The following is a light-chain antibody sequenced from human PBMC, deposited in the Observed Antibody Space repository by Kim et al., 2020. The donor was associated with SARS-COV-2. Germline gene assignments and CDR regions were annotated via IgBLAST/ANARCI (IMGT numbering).Light chain of an antibody. CDR3: QQYKSWPPLT. CDR1: QNGNSH. CDR2: GAS. V-gene: IGKV3-15*01. J-gene: IGKJ4*01. Sequence: SPGQRGTLYCKASQNGNSHVAWYRQKPGQAARLVVFGASTRATGIPDRLSGSGSGADYTITITSLQPEDFATYYCQQYKSWPPLTFGGGTKVDIK.